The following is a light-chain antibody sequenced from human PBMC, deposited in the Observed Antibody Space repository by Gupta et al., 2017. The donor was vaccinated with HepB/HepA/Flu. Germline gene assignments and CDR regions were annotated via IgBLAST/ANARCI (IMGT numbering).Light chain of an antibody. CDR1: QEIRNY. CDR3: QDEYRAPRN. CDR2: TAS. Sequence: DIQITQAPSSLSASVGDRVTITCRASQEIRNYLVWYQQKPGKVPKVLIYTASTVRTGVPSRFSGSGSGTDFTLTISSRQPEDVATYYCQDEYRAPRNFGQGTKLEIK. V-gene: IGKV1-27*01. J-gene: IGKJ2*02.